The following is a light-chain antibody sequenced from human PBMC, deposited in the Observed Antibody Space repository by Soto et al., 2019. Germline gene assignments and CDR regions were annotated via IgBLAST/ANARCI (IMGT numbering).Light chain of an antibody. CDR1: QSVSSN. Sequence: EIVMTQSPATLSVSPGERATLSCRASQSVSSNLAWYQQKPGQAPRLLIYGASTRATGIPARLSGSGSGTEFTLNIISLQSEDFAVYYCQQYNNWPPLTFGGGTKVEIK. V-gene: IGKV3-15*01. J-gene: IGKJ4*01. CDR3: QQYNNWPPLT. CDR2: GAS.